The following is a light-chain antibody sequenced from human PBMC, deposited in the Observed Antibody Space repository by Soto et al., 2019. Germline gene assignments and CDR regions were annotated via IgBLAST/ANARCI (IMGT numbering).Light chain of an antibody. CDR3: QQRRT. CDR1: QSVTNS. CDR2: HAS. Sequence: EIVLTQSPAILSLSPGERATLSCRASQSVTNSLAWYQQKPGQAPRLLFSHASNRATGVPARFSGSGSGTDFTLTISSLEPADFAVYYCQQRRTLGQGTKVDIK. J-gene: IGKJ1*01. V-gene: IGKV3-11*01.